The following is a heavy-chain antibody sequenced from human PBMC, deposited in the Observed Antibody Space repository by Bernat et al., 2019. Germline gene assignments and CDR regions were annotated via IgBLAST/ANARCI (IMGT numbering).Heavy chain of an antibody. D-gene: IGHD7-27*01. Sequence: EVQLLESGGGLVQPGESLRLSCAASGFTFTNYVMSWVRQAPGKGLEWVSGSAGSTYYADSVRGRFTIYRDDSKNTLYLQINRLRAEDTAIYYCAKANLGQFYFDSWGQGTLVAVSS. V-gene: IGHV3-23*01. CDR3: AKANLGQFYFDS. CDR1: GFTFTNYV. CDR2: GSAGST. J-gene: IGHJ4*02.